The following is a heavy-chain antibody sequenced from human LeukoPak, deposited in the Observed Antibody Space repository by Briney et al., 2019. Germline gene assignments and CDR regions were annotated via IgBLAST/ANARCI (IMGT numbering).Heavy chain of an antibody. D-gene: IGHD3-22*01. V-gene: IGHV4-61*01. CDR3: ASGFYYGSVAPVDY. J-gene: IGHJ4*02. CDR2: IYYSGST. CDR1: GGSVSSGSYY. Sequence: SETLSLTCTVSGGSVSSGSYYWSWIRQPPGKGLEWIGYIYYSGSTNYNPSLKSRVTISVDTSKNQFSPKLSSVTAADTAVYYCASGFYYGSVAPVDYWGQGTLVTVSS.